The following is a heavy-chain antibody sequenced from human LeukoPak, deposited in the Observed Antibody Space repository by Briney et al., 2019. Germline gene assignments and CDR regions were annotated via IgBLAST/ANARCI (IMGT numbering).Heavy chain of an antibody. CDR3: AKVISSGSYYYFDY. V-gene: IGHV3-23*01. D-gene: IGHD1-26*01. Sequence: RPGGSLRLSCAASGVTFRSYAMSWVRQAPGKGLEWVSAISGSGRDTYYADSVKGRFTISRATSKNTLYLQMNTLRAEDTAVYYCAKVISSGSYYYFDYWGQGTPVTVSS. J-gene: IGHJ4*02. CDR2: ISGSGRDT. CDR1: GVTFRSYA.